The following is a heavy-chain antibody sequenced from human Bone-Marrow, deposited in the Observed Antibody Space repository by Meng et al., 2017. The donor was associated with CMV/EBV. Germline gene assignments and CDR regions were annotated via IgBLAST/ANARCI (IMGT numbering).Heavy chain of an antibody. J-gene: IGHJ4*02. V-gene: IGHV1-2*02. CDR3: ASLGYSSGWPPGY. D-gene: IGHD6-19*01. CDR1: GYTFTGYY. Sequence: ASVKVSCKASGYTFTGYYMHWVRQAPGQGLEWMGWINPNSGGTNYAQKFQGRVTMTRDTSISTAYMELSRLRSDDTSVYYRASLGYSSGWPPGYWAQGTLVTVSS. CDR2: INPNSGGT.